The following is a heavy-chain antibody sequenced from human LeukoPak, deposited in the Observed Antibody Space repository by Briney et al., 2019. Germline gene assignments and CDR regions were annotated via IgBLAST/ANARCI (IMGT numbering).Heavy chain of an antibody. Sequence: RGESLKISCKGSGYSFTSYWIGWVRQMPGKGLEWMGIIYPGDSDTRYSPSFQGQVTISAGKSISTAYLQWSSLKASDTAMYYCARWRVDSGSFNFDYWGQGTLVTVSS. CDR3: ARWRVDSGSFNFDY. CDR2: IYPGDSDT. J-gene: IGHJ4*02. CDR1: GYSFTSYW. V-gene: IGHV5-51*01. D-gene: IGHD1-26*01.